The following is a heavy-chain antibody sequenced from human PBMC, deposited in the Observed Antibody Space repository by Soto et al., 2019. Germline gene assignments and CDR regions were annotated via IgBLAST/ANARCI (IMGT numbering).Heavy chain of an antibody. CDR1: GGSISSYY. D-gene: IGHD4-4*01. J-gene: IGHJ4*02. CDR3: ARVSTVTTRYFAY. V-gene: IGHV4-59*01. Sequence: SETLSLTCTVSGGSISSYYWSWIRQPPGKGLEWIGYIYYSGSTNYNPSLKSRVTISVDTSKNQFSLKLSSVTAADTAVYYCARVSTVTTRYFAYWGQGTLVTVSS. CDR2: IYYSGST.